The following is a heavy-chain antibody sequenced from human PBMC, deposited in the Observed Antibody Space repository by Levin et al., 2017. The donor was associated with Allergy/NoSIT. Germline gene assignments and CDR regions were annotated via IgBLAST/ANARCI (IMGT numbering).Heavy chain of an antibody. D-gene: IGHD5-12*01. CDR3: ARDLGSGYDYFDY. CDR2: INPNSGGT. CDR1: GYTFTGYY. V-gene: IGHV1-2*06. J-gene: IGHJ4*02. Sequence: ASVKVSCKASGYTFTGYYMHWVRQAPGQGLEWMGRINPNSGGTNYAQKFQGRVTMTRDTSISTAYMELSRLRSDDTAVYYCARDLGSGYDYFDYWGQGTLVTVSS.